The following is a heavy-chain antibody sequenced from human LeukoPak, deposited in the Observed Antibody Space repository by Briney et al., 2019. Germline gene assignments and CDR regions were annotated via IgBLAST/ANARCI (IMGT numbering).Heavy chain of an antibody. CDR3: ARGSGDSSSRRPRDLVLIS. CDR2: MNPNSGNT. Sequence: ASVKVSCKASGYTFTSYDINWVRQATGQGLEWMGWMNPNSGNTGYAQKFQGRVTMTRNTSISTAYMELSSLRSEDTAVYYCARGSGDSSSRRPRDLVLISWGQGTMVTVSS. V-gene: IGHV1-8*01. D-gene: IGHD3-22*01. J-gene: IGHJ3*01. CDR1: GYTFTSYD.